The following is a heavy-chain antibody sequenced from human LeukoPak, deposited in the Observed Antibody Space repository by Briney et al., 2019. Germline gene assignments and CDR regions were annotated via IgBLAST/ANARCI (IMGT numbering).Heavy chain of an antibody. CDR3: ARTPPPDYVWGSYRSDLGY. V-gene: IGHV1-2*02. CDR2: INPNSGGT. J-gene: IGHJ4*02. CDR1: GYTFTGYY. Sequence: ASVKVSCKASGYTFTGYYMHWVRQAPGQGLEWMGWINPNSGGTNYAQKFQGRVTMTRDKSISTAYMELSRLRSEDTAVYYCARTPPPDYVWGSYRSDLGYWGQGTLVTVSS. D-gene: IGHD3-16*02.